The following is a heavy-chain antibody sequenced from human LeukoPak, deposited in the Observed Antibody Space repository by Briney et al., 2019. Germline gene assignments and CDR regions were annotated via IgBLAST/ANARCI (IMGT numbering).Heavy chain of an antibody. CDR3: ASFRSTDI. CDR1: GLTFSSYR. D-gene: IGHD3-16*02. CDR2: ITPDGSST. J-gene: IGHJ3*02. Sequence: GGSLRLSCAASGLTFSSYRMHWVRQAPGKGLVWFSRITPDGSSTVYADSVRGRFTISRDNAKNTLYLQMNSLRVEATAVYYCASFRSTDIWGQGTTVTVSP. V-gene: IGHV3-74*01.